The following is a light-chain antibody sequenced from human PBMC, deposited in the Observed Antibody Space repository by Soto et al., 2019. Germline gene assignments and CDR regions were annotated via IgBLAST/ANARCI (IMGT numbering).Light chain of an antibody. CDR2: DVS. V-gene: IGLV2-14*01. CDR3: SSYTSSSTLEV. CDR1: SSDVGGYNY. J-gene: IGLJ1*01. Sequence: QSVLTQPASVSGSPGQSITISCTGTSSDVGGYNYVSWYQQHLGKAPKLMIYDVSNRPSGVSNRFSGSKSGNTASLTISGLQAGDEAGYYCSSYTSSSTLEVFGTGTKVTVL.